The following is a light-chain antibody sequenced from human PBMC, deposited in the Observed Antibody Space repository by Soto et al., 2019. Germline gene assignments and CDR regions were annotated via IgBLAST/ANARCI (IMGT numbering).Light chain of an antibody. CDR2: GNN. Sequence: QSVLTQPPSVSGAPGQRVTISCTGSGFNIGAAYIHWYQHLPGTAPKLLIFGNNYRPSGVPDRFSGSKSGASASLAITGLQAEDEADYYCQSYDNRLSAYVFGTGTQLTVL. J-gene: IGLJ1*01. V-gene: IGLV1-40*01. CDR3: QSYDNRLSAYV. CDR1: GFNIGAAY.